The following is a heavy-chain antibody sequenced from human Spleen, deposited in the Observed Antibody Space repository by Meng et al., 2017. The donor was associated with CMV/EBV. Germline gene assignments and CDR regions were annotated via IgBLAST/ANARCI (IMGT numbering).Heavy chain of an antibody. CDR1: GFSVNSYA. CDR2: ISSDGSQI. V-gene: IGHV3-30*04. CDR3: ARMYCTGLACFLDY. D-gene: IGHD2-8*02. Sequence: AGFSVNSYAVHWVRQTPGKGLKWMAVISSDGSQIYYGDSVKGRFTISRDISKNTVYMQMNSLRADDTAVYYCARMYCTGLACFLDYWGQGTLVTVSS. J-gene: IGHJ4*01.